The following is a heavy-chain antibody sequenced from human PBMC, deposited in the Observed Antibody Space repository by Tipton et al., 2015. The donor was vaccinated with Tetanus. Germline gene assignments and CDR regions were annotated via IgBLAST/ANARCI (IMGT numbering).Heavy chain of an antibody. V-gene: IGHV3-33*01. D-gene: IGHD1-14*01. J-gene: IGHJ5*02. CDR3: ARENSLTTSS. CDR2: IRYDGTTT. CDR1: GFTFSTYN. Sequence: SLRLSCAASGFTFSTYNFHWVRQAPGKGLEWVAVIRYDGTTTYYAESVKGRFTISRDNSKKNLYLQMNSLRAEDTAVYYCARENSLTTSSWGQGTLVTVSS.